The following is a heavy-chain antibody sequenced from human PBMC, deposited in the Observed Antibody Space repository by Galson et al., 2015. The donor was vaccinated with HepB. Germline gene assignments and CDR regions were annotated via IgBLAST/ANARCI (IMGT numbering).Heavy chain of an antibody. J-gene: IGHJ4*02. CDR3: TREDSGSSNPKPSDY. V-gene: IGHV3-49*03. CDR2: IRSKAYGGTT. Sequence: SLRLSCAASGFTFGDYAMSWFRQAPGKGLEWVGFIRSKAYGGTTEYAASVKGRFTISRDDSKSIAYLQMNSLKTEDTAVYYCTREDSGSSNPKPSDYWGQGTLVTVSS. CDR1: GFTFGDYA. D-gene: IGHD1-26*01.